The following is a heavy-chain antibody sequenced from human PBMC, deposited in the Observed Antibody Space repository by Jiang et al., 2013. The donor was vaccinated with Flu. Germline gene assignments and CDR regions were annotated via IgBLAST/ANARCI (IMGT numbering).Heavy chain of an antibody. CDR1: GGSISSNNW. V-gene: IGHV4-4*02. CDR2: IYHGGRT. Sequence: PGLVKPSETLSLTCAVSGGSISSNNWWTWVRQPPGKGLEWIGEIYHGGRTNYNPSLKSRVTISVDQSKNQFSLKLNSVTAADTAVYYCARILGGCSSTSCTLDPWGQGTLVTVSS. J-gene: IGHJ5*02. D-gene: IGHD2-2*01. CDR3: ARILGGCSSTSCTLDP.